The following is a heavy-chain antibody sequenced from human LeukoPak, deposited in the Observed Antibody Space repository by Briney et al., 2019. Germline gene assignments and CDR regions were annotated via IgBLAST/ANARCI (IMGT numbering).Heavy chain of an antibody. CDR2: IRYDGSNK. Sequence: GGSLRLSCAASGFIFSSYGMHWARQAPGKGLEWVAFIRYDGSNKYYADSVKGRFTVSRDNSKNTLYLQMKSLRAEDTAVYYCAKGGGYEAQYYYYYLDVWGKGTTVTISS. V-gene: IGHV3-30*02. CDR3: AKGGGYEAQYYYYYLDV. D-gene: IGHD5-12*01. CDR1: GFIFSSYG. J-gene: IGHJ6*03.